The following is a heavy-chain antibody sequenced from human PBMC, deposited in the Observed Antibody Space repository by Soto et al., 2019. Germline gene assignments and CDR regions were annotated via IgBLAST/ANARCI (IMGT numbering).Heavy chain of an antibody. D-gene: IGHD5-12*01. CDR3: AKSAVRGYDLRSYYYYYMDV. CDR1: GFTFDDYA. CDR2: ISWNSGSI. V-gene: IGHV3-9*01. J-gene: IGHJ6*03. Sequence: EVQLVESGGGLVQPGRSLRLSCAASGFTFDDYAMHWVRQAPGKGLEWVSGISWNSGSIGYADSVKGRFTISRDNAKNSLYLQMNSLRAEDTALYYCAKSAVRGYDLRSYYYYYMDVWGKGTTVTVSS.